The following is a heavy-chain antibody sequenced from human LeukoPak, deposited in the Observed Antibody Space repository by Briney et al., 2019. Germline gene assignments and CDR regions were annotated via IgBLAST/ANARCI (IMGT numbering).Heavy chain of an antibody. Sequence: ASVKVSCKASGGTFSGYYMHWVRQAPGQGLEWMGWINPNSGGTNYAQKFQGWVTMTRDTSISTAYMELSRLRSDDTAVYYCARVLSGSSSWYPFDYWGQGTLVTVSS. V-gene: IGHV1-2*04. J-gene: IGHJ4*02. CDR2: INPNSGGT. D-gene: IGHD6-13*01. CDR1: GGTFSGYY. CDR3: ARVLSGSSSWYPFDY.